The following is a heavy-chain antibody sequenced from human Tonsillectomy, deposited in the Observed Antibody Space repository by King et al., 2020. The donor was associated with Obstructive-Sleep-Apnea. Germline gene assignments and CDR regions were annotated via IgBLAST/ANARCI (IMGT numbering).Heavy chain of an antibody. V-gene: IGHV4-30-2*01. CDR2: IYHSGST. Sequence: VQLQESGSGLVKPSQTLSLTCAVSGGSISSGGYSWSWIRQPPGKGLEWIGYIYHSGSTYYNPSLKSRVTISVDRSKNQFSLKLSSVTAADTAVYYCASTYYDIFEAFDIWGQGTMVTVSS. CDR3: ASTYYDIFEAFDI. D-gene: IGHD3-9*01. J-gene: IGHJ3*02. CDR1: GGSISSGGYS.